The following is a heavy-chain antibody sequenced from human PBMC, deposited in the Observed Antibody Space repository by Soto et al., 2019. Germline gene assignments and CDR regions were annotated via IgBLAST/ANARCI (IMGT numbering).Heavy chain of an antibody. D-gene: IGHD6-19*01. CDR1: GDSISSDTW. CDR2: IYHSGGI. V-gene: IGHV4-4*02. J-gene: IGHJ4*02. Sequence: QVQLQESGPGLVKPSGTLSLTCAVSGDSISSDTWWSWVRQPPGKGLEWIGEIYHSGGINYNPSLXXRVTISVDKSNNQFSLKMNSVIAAATAVYYCVENGWYSLENWGQGTLVTVSS. CDR3: VENGWYSLEN.